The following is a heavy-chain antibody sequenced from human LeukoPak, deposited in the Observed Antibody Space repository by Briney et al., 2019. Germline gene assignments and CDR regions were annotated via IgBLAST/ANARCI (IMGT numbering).Heavy chain of an antibody. V-gene: IGHV4-34*01. CDR1: GGSFSGYY. CDR3: AAYSSGWYGDAFDI. Sequence: SETLSLTCAVYGGSFSGYYWSWIRQPPGKGLEWIGEINHSGSTNYNPSLKSRVTISVDTSKNQFSLKLSSVTAADTAVYYCAAYSSGWYGDAFDIWGQGTMVTVSS. CDR2: INHSGST. J-gene: IGHJ3*02. D-gene: IGHD6-19*01.